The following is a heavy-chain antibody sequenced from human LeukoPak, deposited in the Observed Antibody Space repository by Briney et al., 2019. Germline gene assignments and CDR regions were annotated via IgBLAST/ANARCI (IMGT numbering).Heavy chain of an antibody. D-gene: IGHD3-3*01. CDR3: AKGERPQFLTHTYDY. CDR1: GGSISSGGYY. V-gene: IGHV4-31*03. CDR2: IYYSGST. J-gene: IGHJ4*02. Sequence: PSETLSLTCTVSGGSISSGGYYWSWIRQHPGKGLEWIGYIYYSGSTYYNPSLKSRVTISVDTSKNQFSLKLSSVTAADTAVYYCAKGERPQFLTHTYDYRGQGTEVTVSS.